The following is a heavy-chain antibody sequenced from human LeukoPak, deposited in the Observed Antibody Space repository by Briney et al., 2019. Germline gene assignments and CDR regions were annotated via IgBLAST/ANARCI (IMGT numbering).Heavy chain of an antibody. J-gene: IGHJ3*02. CDR3: ARADGYAYDAFDI. V-gene: IGHV1-46*01. Sequence: ASVKVSCKASGYTFTSYYMHWVRQAPGQGLEWMGIINPSGGSTSYAQKFQGRVTMTRDMSTSTVYMELSSLRAEDTAVYYCARADGYAYDAFDIWGQGTMVTVSS. CDR1: GYTFTSYY. CDR2: INPSGGST. D-gene: IGHD3-16*01.